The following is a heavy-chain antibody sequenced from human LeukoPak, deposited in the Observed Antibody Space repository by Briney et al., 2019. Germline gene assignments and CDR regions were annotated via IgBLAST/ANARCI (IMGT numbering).Heavy chain of an antibody. V-gene: IGHV1-2*02. D-gene: IGHD3-3*01. CDR3: AREFSSKLEWLAYVTGDDAFDV. CDR1: GYSFTGYH. J-gene: IGHJ3*01. CDR2: VNPKTGRT. Sequence: ASVKVSCKAFGYSFTGYHLHWVRQAPRQGLEWMGWVNPKTGRTNYARKFQGRVTMTRDTSINTVNMELSRLTSDDTAVYYCAREFSSKLEWLAYVTGDDAFDVWGQGTMITVS.